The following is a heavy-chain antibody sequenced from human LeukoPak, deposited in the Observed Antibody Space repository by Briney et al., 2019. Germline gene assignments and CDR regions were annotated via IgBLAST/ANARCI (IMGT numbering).Heavy chain of an antibody. CDR3: ARDRGQDDPIDI. D-gene: IGHD3-10*01. CDR1: GFTLRSYG. V-gene: IGHV3-33*01. Sequence: PGGSLRLSCAASGFTLRSYGMHWVRQAPGEGLEWVAVIWHDGSVLDYSESVKGRFTVSRDNRKNPLYLQMDSLRVEDTAVYYCARDRGQDDPIDIWGQGTLVTVSS. J-gene: IGHJ4*02. CDR2: IWHDGSVL.